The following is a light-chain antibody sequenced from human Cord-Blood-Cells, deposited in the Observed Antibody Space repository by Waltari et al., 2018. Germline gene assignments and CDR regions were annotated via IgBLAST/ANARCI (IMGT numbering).Light chain of an antibody. CDR2: AAS. CDR1: QTISSY. Sequence: DIQMTQSPSSLSASVGDRVTITCRASQTISSYLNWYQQKPGKAPKLLIYAASSLQSGVPSRCGGSGSGTDFTLTISSLQPEDFATYYCQQSYSTPYTFGQGTKLEIK. CDR3: QQSYSTPYT. V-gene: IGKV1-39*01. J-gene: IGKJ2*01.